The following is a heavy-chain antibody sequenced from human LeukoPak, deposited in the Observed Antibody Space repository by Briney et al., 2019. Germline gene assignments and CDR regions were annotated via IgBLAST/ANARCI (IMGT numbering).Heavy chain of an antibody. CDR3: ARVVGRAVRYYDFWSGRSA. D-gene: IGHD3-3*01. CDR2: IYYSGST. Sequence: SETLSLTCTVSGGSVSSGSYYWSWIRQPPGKGLEWIGYIYYSGSTNYNPSLKSRVTISVDTSKTQCSLKLSSVTGADTAVYYCARVVGRAVRYYDFWSGRSAWGQGTLVTVSS. J-gene: IGHJ5*02. CDR1: GGSVSSGSYY. V-gene: IGHV4-61*01.